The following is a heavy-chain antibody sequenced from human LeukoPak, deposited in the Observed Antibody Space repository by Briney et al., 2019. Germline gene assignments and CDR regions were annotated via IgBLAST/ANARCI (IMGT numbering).Heavy chain of an antibody. CDR2: MHSSGNT. CDR3: ARWYSSGWAFDY. J-gene: IGHJ4*02. D-gene: IGHD6-19*01. Sequence: PSETLSLTCTVSGGTISSYYWNWIRQPPGKGLEWIGYMHSSGNTKYNPSLKSRVTISVDTSKNQFSLKLTSVTAADTAAYYCARWYSSGWAFDYWGQGTLVTVSS. V-gene: IGHV4-59*08. CDR1: GGTISSYY.